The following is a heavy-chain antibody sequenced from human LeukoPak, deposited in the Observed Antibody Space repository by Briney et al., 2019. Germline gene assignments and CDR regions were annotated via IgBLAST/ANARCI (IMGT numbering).Heavy chain of an antibody. CDR2: ISSSSSYI. CDR1: GFTFSSYS. CDR3: ARGKGFLNDY. Sequence: PGGSLRLSCAASGFTFSSYSMNWVRQAPGKGLEWVSSISSSSSYIYYADSVKGRFTISRDNAKSSLYLQMNSLRAEDTAVYYCARGKGFLNDYWGQGTLVTVSS. J-gene: IGHJ4*02. V-gene: IGHV3-21*01. D-gene: IGHD2/OR15-2a*01.